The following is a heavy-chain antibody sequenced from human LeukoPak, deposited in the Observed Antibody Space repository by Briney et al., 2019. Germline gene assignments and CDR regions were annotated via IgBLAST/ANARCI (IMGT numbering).Heavy chain of an antibody. J-gene: IGHJ4*02. CDR1: GGSISSGGYY. V-gene: IGHV4-31*03. D-gene: IGHD3-3*01. CDR3: ARAPTYYDFWSGYTKPRGFDY. Sequence: SSETLSLTCTVSGGSISSGGYYWSWIRQHPGKGLEWIGYIYYSGSIYYNPSLKSRVTISVDTSKNQFSLKLSSVTAADTAVYYCARAPTYYDFWSGYTKPRGFDYWGQGTLVTVSS. CDR2: IYYSGSI.